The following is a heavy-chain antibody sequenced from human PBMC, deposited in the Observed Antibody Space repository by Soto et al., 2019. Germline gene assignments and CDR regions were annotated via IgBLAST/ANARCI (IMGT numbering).Heavy chain of an antibody. J-gene: IGHJ4*02. Sequence: SETLSLTCSVSGASVRSGDYYWSCIRQAPGKGLEWIGYIYNSGGSYYNPSLKGRLTISIDTSKNQFSLKLNSVTAADTAIYYCVGTGTTDDYWGRGTLVTVS. V-gene: IGHV4-30-4*01. CDR1: GASVRSGDYY. D-gene: IGHD4-17*01. CDR2: IYNSGGS. CDR3: VGTGTTDDY.